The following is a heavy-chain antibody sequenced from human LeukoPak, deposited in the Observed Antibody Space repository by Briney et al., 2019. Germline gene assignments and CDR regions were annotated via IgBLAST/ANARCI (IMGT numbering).Heavy chain of an antibody. CDR1: GYPFTGYY. J-gene: IGHJ4*02. Sequence: ASVKVSCKASGYPFTGYYLHWVRQAPGQGLEWMGWINPNSGFTNYAQKFQGRVTMTRDTSISTAYMELGRLRSDDTAVYYCARLADCSSSSCRSFDYWGQGTLVTVSS. D-gene: IGHD2-2*01. CDR2: INPNSGFT. V-gene: IGHV1-2*02. CDR3: ARLADCSSSSCRSFDY.